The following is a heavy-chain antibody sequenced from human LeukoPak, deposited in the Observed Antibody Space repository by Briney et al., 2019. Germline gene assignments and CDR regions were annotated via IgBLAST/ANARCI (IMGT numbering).Heavy chain of an antibody. V-gene: IGHV3-43*01. CDR3: AKDVMGATTAFDI. CDR1: GFSFDDYG. J-gene: IGHJ3*02. Sequence: SEGSLRLSCAASGFSFDDYGMSWVRQAPGKGLEWVSLISWDGGSTYYADSVKGRFTISRDNSKNSLYLQMNSLRTEETALYYCAKDVMGATTAFDIWGQGTMVTASS. D-gene: IGHD1-26*01. CDR2: ISWDGGST.